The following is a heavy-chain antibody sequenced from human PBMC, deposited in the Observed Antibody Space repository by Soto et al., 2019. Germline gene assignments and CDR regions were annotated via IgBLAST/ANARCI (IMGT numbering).Heavy chain of an antibody. V-gene: IGHV3-7*01. CDR2: IKQDGSEK. CDR3: ARGRNDYGDYSEGGYYYYMDV. CDR1: GFTFSSYW. J-gene: IGHJ6*03. D-gene: IGHD4-17*01. Sequence: GGSLRLSCAASGFTFSSYWMSWVRQAPGKGLEWVANIKQDGSEKYYVDSVKGRFTISRDNAKNSLYLQMNSLRAEDTAVYYCARGRNDYGDYSEGGYYYYMDVWGKGTTVTVSS.